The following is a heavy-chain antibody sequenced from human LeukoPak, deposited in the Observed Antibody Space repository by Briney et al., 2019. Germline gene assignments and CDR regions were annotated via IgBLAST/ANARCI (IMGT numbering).Heavy chain of an antibody. V-gene: IGHV4-34*01. CDR3: ARVGQYSGSYYANFQH. Sequence: SETLSLTCAVYGGSFSGYYWSWIRQPPGKGLEWIGEINHSGSTNYNPSLKSRVTISVDTSKNQFSLRLSSVTAADTAVYYCARVGQYSGSYYANFQHWGQGTLVTVSS. CDR1: GGSFSGYY. D-gene: IGHD1-26*01. CDR2: INHSGST. J-gene: IGHJ1*01.